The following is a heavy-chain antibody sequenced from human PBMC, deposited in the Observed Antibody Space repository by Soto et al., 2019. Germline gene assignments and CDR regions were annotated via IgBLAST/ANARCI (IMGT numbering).Heavy chain of an antibody. V-gene: IGHV3-7*01. CDR2: IKQDGSVT. D-gene: IGHD1-1*01. CDR1: GFTFSDSW. Sequence: EVQLVESGGGLVQPGGYLRLSCAASGFTFSDSWMSWVRQAPGKGLEWVDNIKQDGSVTFYVNSVEGRFTISRDNAKISVYLQMNSLPAKDTVVYYCARDAWSGPDWGQGTLVTVSS. J-gene: IGHJ4*02. CDR3: ARDAWSGPD.